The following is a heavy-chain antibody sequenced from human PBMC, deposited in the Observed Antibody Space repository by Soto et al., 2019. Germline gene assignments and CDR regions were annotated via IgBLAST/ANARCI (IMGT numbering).Heavy chain of an antibody. J-gene: IGHJ6*02. CDR2: INPNSGDT. CDR1: VHIFAGDH. Sequence: ASVEVSSRASVHIFAGDHIHCVRQAPGRGLEWMGWINPNSGDTEYALSFQGRVTMTRDTSFNLVYMEMSGLMSDDTAVYYCARDARGTRGFDEMDSWGQGITVTGSS. CDR3: ARDARGTRGFDEMDS. D-gene: IGHD3-9*01. V-gene: IGHV1-2*02.